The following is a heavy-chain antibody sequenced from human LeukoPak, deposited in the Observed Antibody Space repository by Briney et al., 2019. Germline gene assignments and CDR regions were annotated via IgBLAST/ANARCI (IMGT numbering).Heavy chain of an antibody. V-gene: IGHV3-23*01. J-gene: IGHJ3*02. CDR3: AKGFVTDSSGYYAVFAFDI. CDR2: CSGSGGST. D-gene: IGHD3-22*01. CDR1: GFTLSTFA. Sequence: GGSLRLSCAASGFTLSTFAMSWVRQAPGKGLEWVSTCSGSGGSTYYADSVKGRFTISRDNSTNTLYLQMNSLRAEDTAVYYCAKGFVTDSSGYYAVFAFDIWGQGTMVTVSS.